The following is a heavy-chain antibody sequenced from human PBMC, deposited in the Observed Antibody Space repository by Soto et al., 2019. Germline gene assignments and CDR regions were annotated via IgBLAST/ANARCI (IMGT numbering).Heavy chain of an antibody. J-gene: IGHJ6*02. CDR3: AKSVNRPYSRTYYDYYGMDV. CDR1: GFTFTTYA. CDR2: ISSSGGVT. D-gene: IGHD1-26*01. V-gene: IGHV3-23*01. Sequence: GGSLRLSCAASGFTFTTYAMNWVRQAPGKGLEWVSAISSSGGVTFYTDSVKGRFTISRDNSKNTLYLQMNSLRAEDTAVYYCAKSVNRPYSRTYYDYYGMDVWGQGTLVTVSS.